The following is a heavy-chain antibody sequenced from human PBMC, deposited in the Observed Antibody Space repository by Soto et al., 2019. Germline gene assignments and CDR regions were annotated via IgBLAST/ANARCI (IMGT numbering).Heavy chain of an antibody. CDR3: ARPRHYYDSTYDY. J-gene: IGHJ4*02. V-gene: IGHV5-51*01. Sequence: PREALTLSCEGSGYTFTSQWIAWLRPSPGKGLEWLGIIYPGDSDTRYSPSFQGQVTLSADKSINTAYLQWSSLQASDTALYYCARPRHYYDSTYDYWGQGNPVTGSS. D-gene: IGHD3-22*01. CDR1: GYTFTSQW. CDR2: IYPGDSDT.